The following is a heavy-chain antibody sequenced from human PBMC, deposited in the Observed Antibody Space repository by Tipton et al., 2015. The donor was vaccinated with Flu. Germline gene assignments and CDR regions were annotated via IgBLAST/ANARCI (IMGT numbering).Heavy chain of an antibody. V-gene: IGHV1-18*04. Sequence: QLVQSGAEVKKPGASVKVSCKASGYTFTSYGISWVRQAPGQGLEWMGWISAYNGNTNYAQKLQGRVTMTTDTSTSTAYMELRSLRSDDTAVYYCARQSLEWFIQTSYYMDVWGKGTTVTVSS. J-gene: IGHJ6*03. CDR1: GYTFTSYG. CDR3: ARQSLEWFIQTSYYMDV. CDR2: ISAYNGNT. D-gene: IGHD3-3*01.